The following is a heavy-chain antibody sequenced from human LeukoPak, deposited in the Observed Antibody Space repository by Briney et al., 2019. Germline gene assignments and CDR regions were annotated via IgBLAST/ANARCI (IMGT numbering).Heavy chain of an antibody. D-gene: IGHD3-16*01. CDR3: ARTLDYPYYFDY. CDR1: GFTFDDYG. Sequence: GGSLRLSCAASGFTFDDYGMSWVRQAPGKGLEWVSGINWNGGSTGYADSVKGRFTISRDNAKNSLYLQMNSLRAEDTAVYYCARTLDYPYYFDYWGQGTLVTVSS. CDR2: INWNGGST. V-gene: IGHV3-20*04. J-gene: IGHJ4*02.